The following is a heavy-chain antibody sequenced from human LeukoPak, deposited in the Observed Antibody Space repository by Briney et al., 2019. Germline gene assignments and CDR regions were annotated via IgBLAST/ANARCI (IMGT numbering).Heavy chain of an antibody. CDR3: ARADWEHGSYYHYFDY. Sequence: PGGSLRLSCAASGFTFSSYWMHWVRQAPGKGLVWVSRINTDGSSTSYADSVKGRFTISRDNAKNTLYLQMNSLRAEDTAVCYCARADWEHGSYYHYFDYWGQGTLVTVSS. CDR1: GFTFSSYW. CDR2: INTDGSST. D-gene: IGHD1-26*01. V-gene: IGHV3-74*01. J-gene: IGHJ4*02.